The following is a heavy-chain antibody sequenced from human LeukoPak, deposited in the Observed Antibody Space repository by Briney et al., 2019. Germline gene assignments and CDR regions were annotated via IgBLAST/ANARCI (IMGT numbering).Heavy chain of an antibody. CDR2: MNPNSGNT. CDR3: ARGDSSRPSKYYYYMDV. J-gene: IGHJ6*03. CDR1: GYTFTSYD. Sequence: ASVKVSCKASGYTFTSYDINWVRQATGQGLEWMGWMNPNSGNTGYAQKFQGRVTMTRNTSISTAYMELSSLRSDDTAVYYCARGDSSRPSKYYYYMDVWGKGTTVTVSS. D-gene: IGHD6-13*01. V-gene: IGHV1-8*01.